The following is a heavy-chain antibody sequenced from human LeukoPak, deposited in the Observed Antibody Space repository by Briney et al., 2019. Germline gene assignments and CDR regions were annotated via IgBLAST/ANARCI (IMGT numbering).Heavy chain of an antibody. CDR1: GGSISSYY. V-gene: IGHV4-59*08. CDR3: ARHSRLDKSSLWWADY. Sequence: ETESLTCTVSGGSISSYYWSWIRQPPGKGLEWIGYIYYSGSTNSNPSLKSRVTKSVDTSKNQFSLKLSSVTAADTAVYYCARHSRLDKSSLWWADYWGQGTLVTVSS. CDR2: IYYSGST. J-gene: IGHJ4*02. D-gene: IGHD2-21*01.